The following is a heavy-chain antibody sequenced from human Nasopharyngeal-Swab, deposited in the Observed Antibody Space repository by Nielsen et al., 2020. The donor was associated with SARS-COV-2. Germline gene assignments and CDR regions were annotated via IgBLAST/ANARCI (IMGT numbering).Heavy chain of an antibody. CDR1: GGSINPYY. CDR2: ISYSGST. D-gene: IGHD1-7*01. CDR3: VRHEGGTTLDY. V-gene: IGHV4-59*08. J-gene: IGHJ4*02. Sequence: SETLSLTCTVSGGSINPYYWGWIRQPPGKGLEWIGHISYSGSTHYDPSFRSRVTMSVDTSKNQFSLKLTSVTAADTAVYYCVRHEGGTTLDYWGQGTLVTVSS.